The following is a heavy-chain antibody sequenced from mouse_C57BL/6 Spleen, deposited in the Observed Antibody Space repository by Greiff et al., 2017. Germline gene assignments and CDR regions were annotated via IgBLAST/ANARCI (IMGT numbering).Heavy chain of an antibody. V-gene: IGHV1-69*01. Sequence: VQLQQPGAELVMPGASVKLSCKASGYTFTSYWMHWVKQRPGQGLEWIGEIDPSDSYTNYNQQFKGKSTLTVDKSSSTAYMQLSSLTSEDSAVYYCARTYDYDRSWFAYWGQGTLVTGSA. J-gene: IGHJ3*01. D-gene: IGHD2-4*01. CDR1: GYTFTSYW. CDR3: ARTYDYDRSWFAY. CDR2: IDPSDSYT.